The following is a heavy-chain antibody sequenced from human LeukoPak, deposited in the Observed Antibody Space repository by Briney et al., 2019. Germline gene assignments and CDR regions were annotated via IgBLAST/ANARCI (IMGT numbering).Heavy chain of an antibody. J-gene: IGHJ3*02. CDR3: ATVPIRITMIDQGI. CDR2: FDPEDGET. Sequence: ASVKVSCKVSGYTLTELSMHWVRQAPGKGLEWMGGFDPEDGETIYAQKFQGRVTMTQDTSTDTDYMELSSLRSEDTAVYYCATVPIRITMIDQGIWGQGTMVTVSS. D-gene: IGHD3-22*01. CDR1: GYTLTELS. V-gene: IGHV1-24*01.